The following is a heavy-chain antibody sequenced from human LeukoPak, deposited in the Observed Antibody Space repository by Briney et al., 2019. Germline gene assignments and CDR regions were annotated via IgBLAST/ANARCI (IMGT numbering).Heavy chain of an antibody. V-gene: IGHV3-30-3*01. Sequence: PGGSLRLSCAASGFTFSSYAMHLVRQAPGKGLEWVAVISYDGSNKYYADSVKGRFTISRDNSKNTLYLQMNSLRAEDTAVYYCARELAPGFVPAAPFDYWGQGTLVTVSS. CDR2: ISYDGSNK. D-gene: IGHD2-2*01. J-gene: IGHJ4*02. CDR3: ARELAPGFVPAAPFDY. CDR1: GFTFSSYA.